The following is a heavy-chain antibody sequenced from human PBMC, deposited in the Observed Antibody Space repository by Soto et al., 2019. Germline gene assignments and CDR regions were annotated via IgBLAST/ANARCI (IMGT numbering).Heavy chain of an antibody. J-gene: IGHJ4*02. Sequence: PSETLSLTCKASGDSIRSFFWSWIRQPPGKGLEWIGFVHYSGGTNYNPSVKSRVTISIDTSKNQLSLRLSSVTAADTAVYYCARQRTYDYVSGRYSPYNFDNWGRGTLVTVSS. D-gene: IGHD3-10*01. CDR3: ARQRTYDYVSGRYSPYNFDN. V-gene: IGHV4-59*08. CDR1: GDSIRSFF. CDR2: VHYSGGT.